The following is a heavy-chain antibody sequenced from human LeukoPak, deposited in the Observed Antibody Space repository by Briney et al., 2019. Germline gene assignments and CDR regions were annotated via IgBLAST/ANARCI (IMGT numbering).Heavy chain of an antibody. CDR2: VKEDGSKI. J-gene: IGHJ4*02. CDR3: ARETTVAGTIFDL. D-gene: IGHD6-19*01. CDR1: GFTFTTNW. V-gene: IGHV3-7*04. Sequence: PGGSLRLSCAASGFTFTTNWMSWVRQTPGKGLEWVANVKEDGSKIYYVDSVRGRFTISRDNAKNSLYLQMDSLRAEDTAVYYCARETTVAGTIFDLWGQGTLVTVSS.